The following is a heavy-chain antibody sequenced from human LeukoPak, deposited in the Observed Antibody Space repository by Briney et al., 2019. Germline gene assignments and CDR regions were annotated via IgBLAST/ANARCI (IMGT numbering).Heavy chain of an antibody. CDR1: GGTFSSYA. CDR3: ARDRDSGSYFFGNWFDP. D-gene: IGHD1-26*01. J-gene: IGHJ5*02. Sequence: GSSVKVSCKASGGTFSSYAISWVRQAPGQGLEWMGRIIPILGIANYAQKFQGRVTITADKSTGTAYMELSSLRSEDTAVYYCARDRDSGSYFFGNWFDPWGQGTLVTVSS. V-gene: IGHV1-69*04. CDR2: IIPILGIA.